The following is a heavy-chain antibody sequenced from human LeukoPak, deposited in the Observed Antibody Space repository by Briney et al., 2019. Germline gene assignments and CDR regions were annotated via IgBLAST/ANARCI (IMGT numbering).Heavy chain of an antibody. CDR1: GYTFTSYG. D-gene: IGHD2-2*01. Sequence: GASVKVSCKASGYTFTSYGISWVRQAPGQGLERMGWISAYNGNTNYAQKYQGRVTMTTDTSTSTAYMELRSLRSDDTAIYYCARWEYCSSSSCYDESETFDYWGQGTLVTVSS. V-gene: IGHV1-18*01. J-gene: IGHJ4*02. CDR3: ARWEYCSSSSCYDESETFDY. CDR2: ISAYNGNT.